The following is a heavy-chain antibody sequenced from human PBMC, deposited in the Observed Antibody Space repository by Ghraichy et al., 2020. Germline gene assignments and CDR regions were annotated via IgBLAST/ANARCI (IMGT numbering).Heavy chain of an antibody. CDR1: GGSFSGYY. V-gene: IGHV4-34*01. CDR3: ARGAYYYDSRGYY. J-gene: IGHJ4*02. D-gene: IGHD3-22*01. CDR2: INHSGST. Sequence: GSLRLSCAVYGGSFSGYYWSWIRQPPGKGLEWIGEINHSGSTNYNPSLKSRVTISVDTSKNQFSLKLSSVTAADTAVYYCARGAYYYDSRGYYWGQGTLVTVSS.